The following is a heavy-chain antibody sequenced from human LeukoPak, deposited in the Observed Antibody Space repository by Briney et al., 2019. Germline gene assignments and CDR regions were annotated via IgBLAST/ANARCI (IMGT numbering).Heavy chain of an antibody. CDR1: GGSISSGGYY. CDR2: IYYSGST. Sequence: PSETLSLICTVSGGSISSGGYYWSWIRQHPGKGLEWIGYIYYSGSTYYNPSLKSRVTISVDTSKNQFSLKLSAVTAADTAVYYCARRHLGDWFDPWGQGTLVTVSS. J-gene: IGHJ5*02. D-gene: IGHD3-10*01. V-gene: IGHV4-31*03. CDR3: ARRHLGDWFDP.